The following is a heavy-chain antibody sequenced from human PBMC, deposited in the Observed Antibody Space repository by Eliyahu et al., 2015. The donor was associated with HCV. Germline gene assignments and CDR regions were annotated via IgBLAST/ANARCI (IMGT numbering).Heavy chain of an antibody. V-gene: IGHV4-34*01. Sequence: QVQLQQWGAGLLKPSETLSLTCAVSGGSFSGYYWSWIRQPPGKGLEWIGEIKPWWSPQLHPSLKSRVTISVDTSKNQFSLKLSSVTAADTAVYYCARKVYGDYAVATKFDYWGQGTLVTVSS. CDR2: IKPWWSP. CDR3: ARKVYGDYAVATKFDY. CDR1: GGSFSGYY. J-gene: IGHJ4*02. D-gene: IGHD4-17*01.